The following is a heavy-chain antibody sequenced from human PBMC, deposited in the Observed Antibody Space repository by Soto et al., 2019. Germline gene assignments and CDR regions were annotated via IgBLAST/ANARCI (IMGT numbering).Heavy chain of an antibody. CDR2: IYHSGST. D-gene: IGHD3-22*01. J-gene: IGHJ4*02. V-gene: IGHV4-4*02. CDR1: GGSISSSNW. CDR3: ASRHYYDSSGYS. Sequence: LSLTCAVSGGSISSSNWRSWVRQPPGKGLEWIGEIYHSGSTNYNPSLKSRVTISVDKSKNQFSLKLSSVTAADTAVYYCASRHYYDSSGYSWGQGTLVTVSS.